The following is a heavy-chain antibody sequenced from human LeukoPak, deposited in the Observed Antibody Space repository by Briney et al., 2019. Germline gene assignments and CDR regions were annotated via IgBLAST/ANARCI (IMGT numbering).Heavy chain of an antibody. CDR2: HSTGNS. Sequence: PSETPSLTCTVSGGSISGTDLYWGWIRQLPGKGLEWIGIHSTGNSFCNPSLKSRVTISIDTSKNQFSLKLSSVTAADTAVYYCEKDSHLDVWGHGTTVTVSS. V-gene: IGHV4-39*05. CDR3: EKDSHLDV. D-gene: IGHD2-15*01. CDR1: GGSISGTDLY. J-gene: IGHJ6*02.